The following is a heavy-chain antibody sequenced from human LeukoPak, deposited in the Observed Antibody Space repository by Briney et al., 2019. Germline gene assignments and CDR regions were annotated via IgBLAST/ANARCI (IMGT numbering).Heavy chain of an antibody. Sequence: SETLSLTCTVSGGSISSSSYYWGWIRQPPGKGLEWIGGIYYSGSTYYNPSLKSRVTISVDTSKNQFSLKLSSVTAADTAMYYCARLGPLQLWSPYNWFDPWGQGTLVTVSS. CDR3: ARLGPLQLWSPYNWFDP. CDR2: IYYSGST. D-gene: IGHD5-18*01. J-gene: IGHJ5*02. V-gene: IGHV4-39*01. CDR1: GGSISSSSYY.